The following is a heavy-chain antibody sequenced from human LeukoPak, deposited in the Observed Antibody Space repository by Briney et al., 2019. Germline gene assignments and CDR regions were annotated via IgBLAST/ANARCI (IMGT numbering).Heavy chain of an antibody. CDR3: ARGGPYYYGSGERVRWLWFDP. CDR1: GGCFSCYY. J-gene: IGHJ5*02. CDR2: IIHSGST. V-gene: IGHV4-34*04. D-gene: IGHD3-10*01. Sequence: SETLTHTPAVCGGCFSCYYSKWLRHPTAKLVESFEEIIHSGSTNHNPSPKTRPTIPLHKPKNQFSLKLSSVTDTDMAAYYCARGGPYYYGSGERVRWLWFDPGGEGTLVTVSS.